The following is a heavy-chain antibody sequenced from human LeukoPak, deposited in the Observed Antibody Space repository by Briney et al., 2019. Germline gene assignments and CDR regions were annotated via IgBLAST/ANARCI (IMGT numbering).Heavy chain of an antibody. Sequence: ASVTVSCKASGYTFTSYGISWVRQAPGQGLEWMGIINPSGGSTSYAQKFQGRVTMTRDTSTSTVYMELSSLRSEDTAVYYCARATDLDPYGMDVWGQGTTVTVSS. CDR3: ARATDLDPYGMDV. V-gene: IGHV1-46*01. J-gene: IGHJ6*02. CDR1: GYTFTSYG. CDR2: INPSGGST.